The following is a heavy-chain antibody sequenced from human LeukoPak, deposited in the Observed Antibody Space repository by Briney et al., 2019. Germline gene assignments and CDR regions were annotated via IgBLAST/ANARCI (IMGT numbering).Heavy chain of an antibody. V-gene: IGHV1-2*02. J-gene: IGHJ4*02. CDR3: ARNFDY. Sequence: ASVKVSCKASGYTFSNYGISWVRQAPGQGLEWMGWINPNSGGTNYAQKFQGRVTMTRDTSISTAYMGLSRLRSDDTAVYYCARNFDYWGQGTLVTVSS. CDR1: GYTFSNYG. CDR2: INPNSGGT.